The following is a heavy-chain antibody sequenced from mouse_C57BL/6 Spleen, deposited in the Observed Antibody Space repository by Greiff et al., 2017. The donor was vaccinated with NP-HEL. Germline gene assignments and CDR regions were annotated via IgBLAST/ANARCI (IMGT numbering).Heavy chain of an antibody. Sequence: DVKLVESGGGLVKPGGSLKLSCAASGFTFSSYAMSWVRQTPEKRLEWVATISDGGSYTYYPDNVKGRFTISRDNAKNNLYLQMSHLKSEDTAMYYCARDGAYYSNYFDYWGQGTTLTVSS. CDR1: GFTFSSYA. D-gene: IGHD2-5*01. V-gene: IGHV5-4*01. J-gene: IGHJ2*01. CDR3: ARDGAYYSNYFDY. CDR2: ISDGGSYT.